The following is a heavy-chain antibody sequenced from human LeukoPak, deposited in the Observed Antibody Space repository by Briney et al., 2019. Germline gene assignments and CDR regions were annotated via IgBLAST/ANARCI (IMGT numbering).Heavy chain of an antibody. D-gene: IGHD3-16*01. CDR1: GGSISSSSYY. J-gene: IGHJ4*02. V-gene: IGHV4-61*02. CDR2: FYNSGST. CDR3: ARVGDYALKD. Sequence: SETLSLTCTVSGGSISSSSYYWSWIRQPAGKGLEFIGLFYNSGSTNCNPSLRSRVTMSVDTSKNQFSLKLSSVTAADTAVYYCARVGDYALKDWGQGTLVTVSS.